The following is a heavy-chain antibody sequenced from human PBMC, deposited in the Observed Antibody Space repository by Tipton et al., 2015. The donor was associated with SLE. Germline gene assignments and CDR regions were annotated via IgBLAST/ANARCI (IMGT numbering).Heavy chain of an antibody. CDR1: GGSISNSDYY. CDR2: VFYPGRT. Sequence: TLSLTCTVSGGSISNSDYYWGWIRQPPEKGLEWIGSVFYPGRTYYSPSLKNRVTISVDTPKNQFSLKLSSVTAADTAVYYCARHFDSGDYGYFDLWGRGTLVTVSS. J-gene: IGHJ2*01. D-gene: IGHD4-17*01. V-gene: IGHV4-39*01. CDR3: ARHFDSGDYGYFDL.